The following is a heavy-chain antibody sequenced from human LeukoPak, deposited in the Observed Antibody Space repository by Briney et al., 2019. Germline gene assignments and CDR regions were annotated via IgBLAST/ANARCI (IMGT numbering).Heavy chain of an antibody. CDR2: IYYSGSS. Sequence: SETLSLTCSVSGDSISGISYYWGWIRPPPGKGLEWIGKIYYSGSSYNNPSLDSRVVISLDTSSNQLSLKLTSVPATDTAVYVCAREWAVEAMGFVLWGRGFLVSVSS. J-gene: IGHJ4*02. CDR1: GDSISGISYY. V-gene: IGHV4-39*02. D-gene: IGHD6-19*01. CDR3: AREWAVEAMGFVL.